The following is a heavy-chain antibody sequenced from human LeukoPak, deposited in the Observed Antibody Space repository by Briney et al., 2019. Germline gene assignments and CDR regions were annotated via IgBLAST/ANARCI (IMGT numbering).Heavy chain of an antibody. J-gene: IGHJ4*02. CDR3: ARGNYDTRGYFSYYFDY. Sequence: SQTLSLTCDISGDSVSNNIATWNWIRQPPSGGLEWLGRTFYRSEWYTDYAVSVKSRITINPDTSKNAFSLQLNSVTPEDTAVYYCARGNYDTRGYFSYYFDYWGQGTLVTVSS. D-gene: IGHD3-22*01. CDR1: GDSVSNNIAT. CDR2: TFYRSEWYT. V-gene: IGHV6-1*01.